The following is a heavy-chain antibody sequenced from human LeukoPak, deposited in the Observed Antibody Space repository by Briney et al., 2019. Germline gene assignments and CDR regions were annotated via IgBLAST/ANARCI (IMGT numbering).Heavy chain of an antibody. V-gene: IGHV4-59*02. Sequence: SETLSLTCTISGGSVSDYYWGWIRQSPGKGLEWIGYIYHTGSTSYSPSLKSRVTISADTSQNQFSLKLSSVTAADTAVYYCASRKLGNDYWGQGTLVTVSS. D-gene: IGHD7-27*01. CDR3: ASRKLGNDY. CDR2: IYHTGST. J-gene: IGHJ4*02. CDR1: GGSVSDYY.